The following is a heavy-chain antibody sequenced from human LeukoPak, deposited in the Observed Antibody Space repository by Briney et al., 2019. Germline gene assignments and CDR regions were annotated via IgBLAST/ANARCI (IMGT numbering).Heavy chain of an antibody. Sequence: GGSLRLSCAASGFTFSSYAMSWVRQAPGKGLEWVSAISGSGGSTYYADSVKGRFTISRDNSKNTLYLQMNSLRAEDTAVYYCAKERSARDYYDSSGYWQIGYWGQGTLVTVSS. J-gene: IGHJ4*02. D-gene: IGHD3-22*01. CDR3: AKERSARDYYDSSGYWQIGY. V-gene: IGHV3-23*01. CDR1: GFTFSSYA. CDR2: ISGSGGST.